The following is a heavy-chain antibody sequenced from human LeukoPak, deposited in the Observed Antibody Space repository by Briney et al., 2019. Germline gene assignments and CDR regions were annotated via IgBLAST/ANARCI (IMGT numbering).Heavy chain of an antibody. Sequence: GGSLRLSCAASGFTFTTYGMHWVRQTPGKGLEWLAVISYDGNIEYYADSVKGRFTISRDNSKSTLYLQMNSLRVEDTAVYYCPKDLSFGSGKSLKWGQGTLVTVSS. CDR1: GFTFTTYG. J-gene: IGHJ4*02. CDR2: ISYDGNIE. V-gene: IGHV3-30*18. D-gene: IGHD3-10*01. CDR3: PKDLSFGSGKSLK.